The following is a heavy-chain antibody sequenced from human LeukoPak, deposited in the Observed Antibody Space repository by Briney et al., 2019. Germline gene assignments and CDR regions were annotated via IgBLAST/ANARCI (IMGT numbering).Heavy chain of an antibody. V-gene: IGHV4-59*08. CDR3: ARLKYGDYGLYYFDY. J-gene: IGHJ4*02. D-gene: IGHD4-17*01. Sequence: KSSETLSLTCSVSGVSIRSYYWSWIRQFPGKGLEWIGYISDSGSTNYNPSLKSRVTISVDTSKNQFSLKLSSVTAADTAVYYCARLKYGDYGLYYFDYWGQGTLVTVSS. CDR2: ISDSGST. CDR1: GVSIRSYY.